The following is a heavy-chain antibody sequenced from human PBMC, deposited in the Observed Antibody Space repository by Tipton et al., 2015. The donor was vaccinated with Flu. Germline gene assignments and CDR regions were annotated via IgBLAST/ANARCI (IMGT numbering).Heavy chain of an antibody. CDR3: ARYYYDSSGYPQGAYYFDS. J-gene: IGHJ4*02. CDR1: GGSISSGSYY. V-gene: IGHV4-61*02. Sequence: TLSLTCTVSGGSISSGSYYWSWIRQPAGKGLEWIGRIYTSGSTNYNPSLKSRVTISVDTSKNQFSLKLSSVTAADTAVYYCARYYYDSSGYPQGAYYFDSRGLGTLVPVSS. CDR2: IYTSGST. D-gene: IGHD3-22*01.